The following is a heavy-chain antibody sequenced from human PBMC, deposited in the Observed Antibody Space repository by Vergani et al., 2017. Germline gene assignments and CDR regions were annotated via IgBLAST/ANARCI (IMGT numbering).Heavy chain of an antibody. J-gene: IGHJ4*02. CDR3: ARVFSSGWYSGFDY. CDR1: GFTFDDYA. D-gene: IGHD6-19*01. V-gene: IGHV3-9*01. CDR2: ISWNSGSI. Sequence: EVQLVESGGGLVQPGRSLRLSCAASGFTFDDYAMHWVRQAPGKGLEWVSGISWNSGSIGYADSVKGRFTISRDNAKNSLYLQMISLRAEDTALYYGARVFSSGWYSGFDYWGQGTLVTVSS.